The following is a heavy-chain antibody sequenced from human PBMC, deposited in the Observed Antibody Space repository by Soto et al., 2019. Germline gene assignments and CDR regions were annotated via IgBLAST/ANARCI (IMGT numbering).Heavy chain of an antibody. V-gene: IGHV3-23*01. D-gene: IGHD6-19*01. Sequence: EVQLLESGGGLVQPGGSLRLSCAASGFTFDTYAMAWVRQAPGKGLEWVSGISGSGGRAYYADSVKGRFTISRDNSKNTLYLQMNSLRAEDTAVHYCAKHQTAGGWYAYDAFDICGQGTLVTVSS. CDR2: ISGSGGRA. CDR1: GFTFDTYA. J-gene: IGHJ3*02. CDR3: AKHQTAGGWYAYDAFDI.